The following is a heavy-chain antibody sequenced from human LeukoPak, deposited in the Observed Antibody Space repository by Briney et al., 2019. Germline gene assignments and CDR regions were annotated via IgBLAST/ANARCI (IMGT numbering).Heavy chain of an antibody. CDR3: ARIGYSSSSLDY. CDR1: GFTFSNYW. V-gene: IGHV3-7*01. CDR2: INQDGSTK. J-gene: IGHJ4*02. Sequence: PGGSLRLSCAASGFTFSNYWMTWVRQAPGKGLGWVANINQDGSTKYYVDSVKGRFTISRDNAKNSVYLQVNSLTAEDTALYYCARIGYSSSSLDYWGQGTLVIVSS. D-gene: IGHD6-6*01.